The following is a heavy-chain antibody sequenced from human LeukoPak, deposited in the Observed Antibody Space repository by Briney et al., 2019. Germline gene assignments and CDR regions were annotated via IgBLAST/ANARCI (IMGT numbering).Heavy chain of an antibody. J-gene: IGHJ4*02. CDR1: GFTFSDYY. Sequence: PGGSLRLSCAASGFTFSDYYMSWIRQAPGKGLEWVSVIYTGGGRYYADSVRGRFTISRDTSKNMVFLQMNSLRAEDTAVYYCVKDRVVYRGSYRFDYWGQGTLVTVSS. D-gene: IGHD3-16*02. CDR3: VKDRVVYRGSYRFDY. CDR2: IYTGGGR. V-gene: IGHV3-53*01.